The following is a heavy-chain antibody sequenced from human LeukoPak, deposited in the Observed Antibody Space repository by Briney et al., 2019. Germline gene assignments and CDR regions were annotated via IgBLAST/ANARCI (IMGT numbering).Heavy chain of an antibody. CDR1: GYTFTSYG. CDR2: ISAYNGNT. V-gene: IGHV1-18*01. J-gene: IGHJ6*02. D-gene: IGHD5-18*01. Sequence: ASVKVSCKASGYTFTSYGISWVRQAPGQGLEWMGWISAYNGNTNCAQKLQGRVTMTTDTSTSTAYMELRSLRSDDTAVYYCARIQLWLQAYYYYGMDVWGQGTTVTVSS. CDR3: ARIQLWLQAYYYYGMDV.